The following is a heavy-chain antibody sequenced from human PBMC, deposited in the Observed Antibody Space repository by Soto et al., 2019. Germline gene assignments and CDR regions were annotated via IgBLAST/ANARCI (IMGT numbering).Heavy chain of an antibody. J-gene: IGHJ6*02. CDR3: ASSIAVAGYYYYYYGMDV. CDR1: GYSFTSYW. V-gene: IGHV5-10-1*01. Sequence: GSLKISCKGSGYSFTSYWISWVRQMPGKGLEWMGRIDPSDSYTNYSPSFQGHVTISADKSISTAYLQWSSLKASDTAMYYCASSIAVAGYYYYYYGMDVWGQGTTVTVSS. D-gene: IGHD6-19*01. CDR2: IDPSDSYT.